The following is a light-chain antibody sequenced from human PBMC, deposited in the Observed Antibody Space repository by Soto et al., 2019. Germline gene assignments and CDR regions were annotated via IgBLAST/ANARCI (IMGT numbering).Light chain of an antibody. CDR2: DVN. J-gene: IGLJ2*01. CDR3: SSYTGSSTLLV. Sequence: QSVLTQPASVSGSPGQSITISCTGTSSDVGGYNYVSWYQHHPGKAPKLKIYDVNNRPSGVFNRFSGSKSGNTASLTISGLQAEDEADYYCSSYTGSSTLLVFGGGTKVTVL. V-gene: IGLV2-14*03. CDR1: SSDVGGYNY.